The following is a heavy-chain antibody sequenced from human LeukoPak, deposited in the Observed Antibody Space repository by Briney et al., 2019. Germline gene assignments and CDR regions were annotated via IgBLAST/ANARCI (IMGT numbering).Heavy chain of an antibody. CDR2: ISGSGSST. CDR3: AKVDLWRFDY. J-gene: IGHJ4*02. V-gene: IGHV3-23*01. Sequence: GGSLRLSCAASGFTFSSYAMSWVRQAPGKGLEWVSAISGSGSSTYYADPVKRPSTISRATSKHTPYLQRNSPTAEDTAVYYCAKVDLWRFDYWGQGTLVTVSS. D-gene: IGHD3-3*01. CDR1: GFTFSSYA.